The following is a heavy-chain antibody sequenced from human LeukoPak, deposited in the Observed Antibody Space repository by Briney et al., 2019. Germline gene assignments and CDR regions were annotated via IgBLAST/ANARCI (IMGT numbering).Heavy chain of an antibody. V-gene: IGHV3-23*01. CDR3: ARDGGWLSYFDY. CDR1: GFAFGSEA. D-gene: IGHD5-12*01. Sequence: GGSLRLSCAVSGFAFGSEAMSWVRQSPARGLEWVASISPGGGTTYYADSVKGRFTISRDNSNNSLFVQMNSLRAEDTAVYFCARDGGWLSYFDYWGQGTLVTVSS. J-gene: IGHJ4*02. CDR2: ISPGGGTT.